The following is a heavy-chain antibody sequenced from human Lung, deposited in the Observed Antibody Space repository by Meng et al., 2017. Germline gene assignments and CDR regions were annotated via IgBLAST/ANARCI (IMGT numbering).Heavy chain of an antibody. D-gene: IGHD4-11*01. J-gene: IGHJ4*02. Sequence: VLLQQWGAGLLRASVVLSPVSLVPGGSFIDYYWSRVQRRPAKRLEGVGEDCHRGSTNYNPPHEGRATISVDTSQNILSLKLSSVTAADSAVYYCARGPTTLAHDFDYWGQGTLVTVSS. CDR3: ARGPTTLAHDFDY. CDR2: DCHRGST. V-gene: IGHV4-34*01. CDR1: GGSFIDYY.